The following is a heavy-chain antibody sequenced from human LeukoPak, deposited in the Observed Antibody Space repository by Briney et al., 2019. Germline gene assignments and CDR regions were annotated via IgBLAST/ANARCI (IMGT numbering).Heavy chain of an antibody. D-gene: IGHD5-24*01. CDR2: IGSVGEST. CDR1: GFNFITAA. V-gene: IGHV3-23*01. CDR3: VKDIQLST. J-gene: IGHJ3*01. Sequence: GGSLRLSCAASGFNFITAAMTWVRQAPGKGLEWVSLIGSVGESTYYADSVKGRFAISRDNVNHTLFLQMNSLRVEDTAMYYCVKDIQLSTWGLGTMVTVSS.